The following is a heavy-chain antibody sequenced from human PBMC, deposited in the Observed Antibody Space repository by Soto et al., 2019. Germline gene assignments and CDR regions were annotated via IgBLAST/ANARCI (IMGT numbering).Heavy chain of an antibody. V-gene: IGHV4-34*01. J-gene: IGHJ5*02. Sequence: SETLSLTCAVYGGSFSGYYWSWIRQPPGKGLEWIGEINHSGSTNYNPSLKSRVTISVDTSKNQFSLKLSSVTAADTAVYYCARGYSSSSPGYFKVANWFDPWGQGTLVTVSS. CDR2: INHSGST. D-gene: IGHD6-6*01. CDR1: GGSFSGYY. CDR3: ARGYSSSSPGYFKVANWFDP.